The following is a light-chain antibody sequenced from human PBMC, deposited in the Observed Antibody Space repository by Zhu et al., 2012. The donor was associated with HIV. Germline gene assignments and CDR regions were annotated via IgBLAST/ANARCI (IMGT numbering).Light chain of an antibody. Sequence: DVQLTQSPSFLSASVGDRVTITCRASESISRYLAWYQQKPGKAPKLLIYDASTLQSGVPSTFSGSGSGTEFTLTISSLQPEDFAIYYCQQLNTYPLFTFGPGTQSGY. CDR1: ESISRY. CDR3: QQLNTYPLFT. J-gene: IGKJ3*01. CDR2: DAS. V-gene: IGKV1-9*01.